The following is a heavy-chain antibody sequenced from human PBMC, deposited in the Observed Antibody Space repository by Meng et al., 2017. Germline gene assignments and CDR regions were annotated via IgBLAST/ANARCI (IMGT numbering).Heavy chain of an antibody. J-gene: IGHJ4*02. Sequence: VQWWQSGADGKQPADSGKDSCKHYGSLFLSDYLHGVRQAHGQGSEWMGRINPNSGGTNDAQKFQGRVIMTRDTSISTVYMQLSRLRSDDTAVYYCYGEYRQGPNWGQGTLVTVSS. D-gene: IGHD4-17*01. V-gene: IGHV1-2*06. CDR1: GSLFLSDY. CDR3: YGEYRQGPN. CDR2: INPNSGGT.